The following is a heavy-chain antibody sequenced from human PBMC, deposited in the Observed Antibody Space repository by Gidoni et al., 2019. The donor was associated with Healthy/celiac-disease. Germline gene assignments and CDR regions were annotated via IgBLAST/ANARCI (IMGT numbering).Heavy chain of an antibody. J-gene: IGHJ6*02. Sequence: EVQLVESGGGLVQPGGSLRLSCAASGFTFSSYWMHWVRQAPGKGLVWVSRINSDGSSTSYADSVKGRFTISRDNAKNTLYLQMNSLRAEDTTVYYCARLSGYSSGWTPYYYYYGMDVWGQGTTVTVSS. CDR1: GFTFSSYW. D-gene: IGHD6-19*01. V-gene: IGHV3-74*01. CDR2: INSDGSST. CDR3: ARLSGYSSGWTPYYYYYGMDV.